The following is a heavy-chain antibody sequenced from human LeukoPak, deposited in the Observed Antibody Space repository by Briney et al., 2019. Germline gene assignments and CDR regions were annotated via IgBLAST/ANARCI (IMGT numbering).Heavy chain of an antibody. CDR3: ARTRSGYYLPDAFDI. CDR2: IYSGGST. Sequence: GGSLRLSCAASGFTVSSNYMSWVRQAPGKGLEWVSVIYSGGSTYYADSVKGRFTISRDNSKNTLYLQMNSLRAEDTAVYYCARTRSGYYLPDAFDIWGQGTMVTVSS. D-gene: IGHD3-22*01. J-gene: IGHJ3*02. CDR1: GFTVSSNY. V-gene: IGHV3-66*02.